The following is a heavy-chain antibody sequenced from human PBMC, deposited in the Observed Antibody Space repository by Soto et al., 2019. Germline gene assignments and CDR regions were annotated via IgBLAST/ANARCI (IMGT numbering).Heavy chain of an antibody. J-gene: IGHJ4*02. D-gene: IGHD3-10*01. CDR2: MNPNSGNT. Sequence: ASVKVSCKASGYTFTSYDINWVRQATGQGLEWMGWMNPNSGNTGYAQKFQGRVTMTRNTSISTAYMELSSLRSEDTAVYYCARGITMVRGVIIMDYFDYWGQGTLVTVST. V-gene: IGHV1-8*01. CDR1: GYTFTSYD. CDR3: ARGITMVRGVIIMDYFDY.